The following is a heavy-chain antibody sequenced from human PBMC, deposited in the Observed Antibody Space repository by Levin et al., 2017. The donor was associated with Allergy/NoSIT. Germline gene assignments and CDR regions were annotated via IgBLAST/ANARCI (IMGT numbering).Heavy chain of an antibody. V-gene: IGHV3-49*03. Sequence: GESLKISCTASGFTFGDYAMSWFRQAPGKGLEWVGFIRSKAYGGTTEYAASVKGRFTISRDDSKSIAYLQMNSLKTEDTAVYYCTREGGTTVTIDDYWGQGTLVTVSS. CDR1: GFTFGDYA. D-gene: IGHD4-17*01. CDR2: IRSKAYGGTT. J-gene: IGHJ4*02. CDR3: TREGGTTVTIDDY.